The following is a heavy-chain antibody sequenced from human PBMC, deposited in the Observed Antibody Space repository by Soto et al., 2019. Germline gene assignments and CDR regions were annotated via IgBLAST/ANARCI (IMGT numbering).Heavy chain of an antibody. J-gene: IGHJ6*02. CDR1: GLTFNIYA. D-gene: IGHD3-22*01. V-gene: IGHV3-23*01. Sequence: GGSLRLSCAASGLTFNIYAMIWVRQAPGKGLEWVSVIGGNGGPTYYADSVKGRFTISRDISKNTLLLQMNSLRAEDTALYYCAKSGSDVLRGWYGWAQGTTLPVSS. CDR3: AKSGSDVLRGWYG. CDR2: IGGNGGPT.